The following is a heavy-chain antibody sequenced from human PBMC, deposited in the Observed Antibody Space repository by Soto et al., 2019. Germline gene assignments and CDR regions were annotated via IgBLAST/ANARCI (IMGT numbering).Heavy chain of an antibody. J-gene: IGHJ4*02. CDR3: AHRRSYCSGGSCFLTTFDY. V-gene: IGHV2-5*01. CDR2: IYWNDDK. CDR1: GFSLSTSGVG. Sequence: QITLKESGPTLVKPTQTLTLTCTFSGFSLSTSGVGVGWIRQPPGKALEWLALIYWNDDKRYSPSLKSRLTITKDTSKNQVVLTMTTMDPVDTATYYCAHRRSYCSGGSCFLTTFDYWGQGTLVTVSS. D-gene: IGHD2-15*01.